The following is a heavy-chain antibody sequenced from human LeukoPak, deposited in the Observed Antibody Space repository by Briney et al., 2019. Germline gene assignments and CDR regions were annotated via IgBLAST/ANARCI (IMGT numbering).Heavy chain of an antibody. J-gene: IGHJ5*02. CDR2: IYYSGST. V-gene: IGHV4-59*01. Sequence: PSETLSLTCTVSGGSISSYYWSWLRQPPGKGLEWIGYIYYSGSTNYNPSLKSRVTISVDTSKNQFSLKLSSVTAADTAVYYCARGITIFGVVMTENWFDPWGQGTLVTVSS. CDR3: ARGITIFGVVMTENWFDP. D-gene: IGHD3-3*01. CDR1: GGSISSYY.